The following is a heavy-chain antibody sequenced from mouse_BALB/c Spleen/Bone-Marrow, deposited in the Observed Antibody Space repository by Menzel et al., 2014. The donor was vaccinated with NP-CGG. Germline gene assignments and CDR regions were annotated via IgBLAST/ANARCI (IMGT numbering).Heavy chain of an antibody. D-gene: IGHD2-4*01. CDR1: GFTFSSYG. Sequence: EVMLVESGGDIVKPGGSLKLSCAASGFTFSSYGMSWVRQTPDKRLEWVATISSGGSYTYYPDSVKGRFTISRDNAKNTLYLQMSSLKSEDTAMYYCAKQTYYDYDGYFDYWGQGTTLTVSS. CDR3: AKQTYYDYDGYFDY. CDR2: ISSGGSYT. V-gene: IGHV5-6*01. J-gene: IGHJ2*01.